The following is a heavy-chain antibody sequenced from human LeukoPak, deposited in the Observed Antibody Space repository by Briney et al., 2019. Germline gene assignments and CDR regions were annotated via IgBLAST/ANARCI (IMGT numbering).Heavy chain of an antibody. CDR1: GGSISSYY. J-gene: IGHJ6*03. D-gene: IGHD3-10*01. CDR3: ARGVTMVRGVIDYYYYMDV. CDR2: IYYSGST. Sequence: ASETLSLTCTVSGGSISSYYWSWIRQPPGKGREWIGYIYYSGSTNYNPSLKSRVTISVDTSKNQFSLKLSSVTAADTAVYYCARGVTMVRGVIDYYYYMDVWGKGTTATVSS. V-gene: IGHV4-59*12.